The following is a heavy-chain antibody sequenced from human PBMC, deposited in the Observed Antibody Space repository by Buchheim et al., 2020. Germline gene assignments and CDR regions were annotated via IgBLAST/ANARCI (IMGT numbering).Heavy chain of an antibody. V-gene: IGHV4-30-2*01. CDR3: ARVDSSGYPFDY. Sequence: QLQLQESGSGLVKPSQTLSLTCAVSGGSISSGGYSWSWIRQPPGKGLEWIGYICHSGSTYYNPYLQSRVTISVARSKNPFSLKLSSVTAADTAVYYCARVDSSGYPFDYWGQGTL. D-gene: IGHD3-22*01. CDR2: ICHSGST. J-gene: IGHJ4*02. CDR1: GGSISSGGYS.